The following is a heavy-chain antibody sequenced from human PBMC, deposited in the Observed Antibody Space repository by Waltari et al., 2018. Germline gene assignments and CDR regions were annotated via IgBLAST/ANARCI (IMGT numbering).Heavy chain of an antibody. CDR2: ISGSGGST. CDR3: AKDPASLLSPYYFDY. J-gene: IGHJ4*02. CDR1: GLPFSSFA. Sequence: EVQLVESGGGWVQPGGSLGPSCAASGLPFSSFAMSWVGQAPGKGLEWVPAISGSGGSTYYADSVKGRFTISRDNSKNTLYLQMNSLRAEDTAVYYCAKDPASLLSPYYFDYWGQGTLVTVSS. V-gene: IGHV3-23*04. D-gene: IGHD2-2*01.